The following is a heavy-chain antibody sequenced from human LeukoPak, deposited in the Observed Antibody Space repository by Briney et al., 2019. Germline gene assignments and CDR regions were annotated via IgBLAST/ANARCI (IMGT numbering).Heavy chain of an antibody. D-gene: IGHD2-2*02. CDR2: ISYDGSNK. CDR1: GFTFSSYA. J-gene: IGHJ4*02. CDR3: ARDSCSSTSCYTRGGRFDY. Sequence: PGESLRLSCAASGFTFSSYAMHWVRQAPGKGLEWVAVISYDGSNKYYADSVKGRFTISRDNSKNTLYLQMNSLRAEDTAVYYCARDSCSSTSCYTRGGRFDYWGQGTLVTVSS. V-gene: IGHV3-30-3*01.